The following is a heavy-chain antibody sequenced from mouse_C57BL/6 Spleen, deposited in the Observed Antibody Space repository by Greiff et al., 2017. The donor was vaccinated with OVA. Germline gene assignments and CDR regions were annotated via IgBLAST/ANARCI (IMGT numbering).Heavy chain of an antibody. D-gene: IGHD1-1*01. CDR3: ARPRFITTVVATGGYAMDY. V-gene: IGHV1-20*01. CDR2: INPYNGDT. Sequence: EVQLQQSGPELVKPGDSVKISCKASGYSFTGYFMNWVMQSHGKSLEWIGRINPYNGDTFYNQKFKGKATLTVDKSSSTAHMELRSLTSEDSAVYYCARPRFITTVVATGGYAMDYWGQGTSVTVSS. CDR1: GYSFTGYF. J-gene: IGHJ4*01.